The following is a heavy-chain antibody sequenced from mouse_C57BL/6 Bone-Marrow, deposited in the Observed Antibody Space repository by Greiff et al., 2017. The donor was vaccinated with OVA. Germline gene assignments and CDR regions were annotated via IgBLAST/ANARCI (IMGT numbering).Heavy chain of an antibody. V-gene: IGHV14-4*01. D-gene: IGHD6-1*01. J-gene: IGHJ2*01. CDR1: GFNIKDDY. Sequence: EVKVEESGAELVRPGASVKLSCTASGFNIKDDYMHWVKQRPEQGLEWIGWIDPENGDTEYASKFQGKGTITADTSSNTAYLQLSSLTSDDTAVYSFTSSCNFDYWGQGPTLTVSS. CDR3: TSSCNFDY. CDR2: IDPENGDT.